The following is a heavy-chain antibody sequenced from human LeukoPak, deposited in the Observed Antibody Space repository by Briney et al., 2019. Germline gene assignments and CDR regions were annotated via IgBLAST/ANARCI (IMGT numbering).Heavy chain of an antibody. J-gene: IGHJ4*02. V-gene: IGHV4-34*01. CDR2: INHSGST. D-gene: IGHD5-18*01. CDR3: ATNRGYSYVTFDY. CDR1: GGSFSGYY. Sequence: SETLSLTCAVYGGSFSGYYWSWIRLPPGKGLEWIGEINHSGSTNYNPSLKSRVTISVDTSKNQFSLKLSSVTAADTAVYYCATNRGYSYVTFDYWGQGTLVTVSS.